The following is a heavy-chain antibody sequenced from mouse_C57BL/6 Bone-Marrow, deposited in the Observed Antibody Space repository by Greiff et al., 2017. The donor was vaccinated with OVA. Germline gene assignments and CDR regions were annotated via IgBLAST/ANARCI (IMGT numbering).Heavy chain of an antibody. CDR2: IRLKSDNYAT. CDR3: TGGRLRRVFAY. CDR1: GFTFSNYW. Sequence: EVQGVESGGGLVQPGGSMKLSCVASGFTFSNYWMNWVRQSPEKGLEWVAQIRLKSDNYATHYAESVKGRFTISRDDSKSSVYLQMNNLRAEDTGIYYCTGGRLRRVFAYWGQGTLVTVSA. V-gene: IGHV6-3*01. J-gene: IGHJ3*01. D-gene: IGHD2-2*01.